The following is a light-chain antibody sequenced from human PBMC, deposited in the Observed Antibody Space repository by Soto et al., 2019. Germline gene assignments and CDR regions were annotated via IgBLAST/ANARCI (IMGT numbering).Light chain of an antibody. V-gene: IGLV2-14*02. Sequence: QSALTQPASLSGSPGQSITLSCTGTGDNIGSYDIVSWYQHLPGEAPKLIIYEGTKRPSGISNRFSGSKSGNTASLTISGLQAEDEANYYCNSYTTLSNRVFGTGTKLTVL. CDR3: NSYTTLSNRV. J-gene: IGLJ1*01. CDR1: GDNIGSYDI. CDR2: EGT.